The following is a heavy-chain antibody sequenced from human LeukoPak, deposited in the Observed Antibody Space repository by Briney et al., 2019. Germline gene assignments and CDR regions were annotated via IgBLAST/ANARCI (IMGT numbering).Heavy chain of an antibody. V-gene: IGHV4-39*07. J-gene: IGHJ4*02. CDR2: IYYSGST. CDR1: GGSISSSSYY. Sequence: SETLSLTRTVSGGSISSSSYYWGWIRQPPGKGLEWIGSIYYSGSTNYNPSLKSQVTISVDTSKNQFSLKLSSVTAADTAVYYCARVDYGDYVFYFDYWGQGTLVTVSS. D-gene: IGHD4-17*01. CDR3: ARVDYGDYVFYFDY.